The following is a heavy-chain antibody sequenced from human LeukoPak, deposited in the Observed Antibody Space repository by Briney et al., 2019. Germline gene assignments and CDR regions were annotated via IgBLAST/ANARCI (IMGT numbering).Heavy chain of an antibody. J-gene: IGHJ4*02. V-gene: IGHV1-2*02. Sequence: ASVKVSCKASGYTFTGYYMHWVRQAPGQGLEWMGWINPNSGGTNYAQKFQGRVTMTRDTSISTAYMDLTGLRSDDTAVYYCARGTTVAGTGPLMNYWGQGTPDTVSS. D-gene: IGHD6-19*01. CDR2: INPNSGGT. CDR1: GYTFTGYY. CDR3: ARGTTVAGTGPLMNY.